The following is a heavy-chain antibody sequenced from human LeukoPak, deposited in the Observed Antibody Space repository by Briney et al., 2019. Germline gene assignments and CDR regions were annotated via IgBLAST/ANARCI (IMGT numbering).Heavy chain of an antibody. CDR1: GFTFSSYA. D-gene: IGHD3-3*01. Sequence: QPGGSLRLSCAASGFTFSSYAMSWVRQAPGKGLEWVSAISGSGGSTYYADSAKGRFTISRDNSKNTLYLQMNSLRAEDTAVYYCAKLSDYDFWSGYYPDYWGQGTLVTVSS. CDR3: AKLSDYDFWSGYYPDY. CDR2: ISGSGGST. J-gene: IGHJ4*02. V-gene: IGHV3-23*01.